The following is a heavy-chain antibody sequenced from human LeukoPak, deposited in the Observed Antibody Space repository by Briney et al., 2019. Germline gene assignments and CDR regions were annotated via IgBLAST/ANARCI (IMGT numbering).Heavy chain of an antibody. D-gene: IGHD3-22*01. CDR1: GGSISSYY. CDR2: IYYSGST. CDR3: ARGDDSSGYYKDY. Sequence: SETLSLTCTVSGGSISSYYWSWIRQPPGKGLEWIGYIYYSGSTNYNPSLKSRVTISVDTSKNQFSLKLSSVTAADTAVYYCARGDDSSGYYKDYWGQGTLVTVSS. J-gene: IGHJ4*02. V-gene: IGHV4-59*01.